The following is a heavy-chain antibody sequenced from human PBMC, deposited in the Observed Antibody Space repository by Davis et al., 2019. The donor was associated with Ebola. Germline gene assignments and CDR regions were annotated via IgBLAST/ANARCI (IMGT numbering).Heavy chain of an antibody. Sequence: MPSETLSLTCTVSGYSISTGYYWGCIRQPPGKGLEWIGSMFYSGSTYYNPSLKSRVAISIDTSKNHFSLKLSTVTAADTAVYYCARQSATWYLDFWGQGTLVTVSS. V-gene: IGHV4-38-2*02. CDR2: MFYSGST. CDR1: GYSISTGYY. D-gene: IGHD2-15*01. CDR3: ARQSATWYLDF. J-gene: IGHJ4*02.